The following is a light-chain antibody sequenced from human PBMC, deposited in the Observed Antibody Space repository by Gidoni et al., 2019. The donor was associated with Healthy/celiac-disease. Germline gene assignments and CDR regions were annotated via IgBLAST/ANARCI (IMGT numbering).Light chain of an antibody. V-gene: IGKV1-27*01. CDR1: QGISNC. J-gene: IGKJ1*01. Sequence: DTPMTQSPSPLSAPVGERVTLTCRARQGISNCLAWYQQKPGKVPKRLISAASTLQAGVPSRFSGSGSGTEFTLTISSLLPEDVATYYCQQYYSAPWTFGQXTKVEIK. CDR2: AAS. CDR3: QQYYSAPWT.